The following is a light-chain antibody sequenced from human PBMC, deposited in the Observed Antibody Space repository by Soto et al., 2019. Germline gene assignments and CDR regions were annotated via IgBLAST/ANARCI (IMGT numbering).Light chain of an antibody. J-gene: IGKJ1*01. V-gene: IGKV3-20*01. CDR3: QQYDSSHEWT. Sequence: EIVLTQSRGTLSLSPGERSTLSCRAVQSVSNNYLAWYQQRPGQAPRLLIYAPSSRATGIPDRFSGSGSGTDFTPTISRLEPEDFAVYYCQQYDSSHEWTFGQGTKVDIK. CDR1: QSVSNNY. CDR2: APS.